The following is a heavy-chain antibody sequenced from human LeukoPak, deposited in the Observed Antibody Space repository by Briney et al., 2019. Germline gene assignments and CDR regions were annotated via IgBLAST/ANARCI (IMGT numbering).Heavy chain of an antibody. J-gene: IGHJ6*02. Sequence: PSETLSLTCTVSGGSVSSGSHYWSWIRQPPGKGLEWIGHIYYSGSTNYNPSLKSRVTISVDTSKNQFSLKLSSVTAADTAVYYCASSIITMVRGIPGGYYYGMDVWGQGTTVTVSS. V-gene: IGHV4-61*01. CDR1: GGSVSSGSHY. D-gene: IGHD3-10*01. CDR2: IYYSGST. CDR3: ASSIITMVRGIPGGYYYGMDV.